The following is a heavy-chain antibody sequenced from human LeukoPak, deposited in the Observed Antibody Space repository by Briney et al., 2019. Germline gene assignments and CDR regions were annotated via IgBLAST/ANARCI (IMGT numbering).Heavy chain of an antibody. J-gene: IGHJ4*02. D-gene: IGHD3-9*01. CDR2: IDPSDSYT. CDR3: ARQGYDILTGYFDY. Sequence: GESLKISCMGSGYSFTSYWISWVRQMPGKGMEWMGRIDPSDSYTNYSPSFQGHVTISADKSISTAYLQWSSLKASDTAMYYCARQGYDILTGYFDYWGQGTLVTVSS. CDR1: GYSFTSYW. V-gene: IGHV5-10-1*01.